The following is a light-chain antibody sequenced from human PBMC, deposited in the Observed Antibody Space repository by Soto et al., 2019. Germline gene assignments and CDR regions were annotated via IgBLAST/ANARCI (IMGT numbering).Light chain of an antibody. CDR1: SSDVGGYKY. Sequence: QSVLTQPASVSGSPGQSITISCTGTSSDVGGYKYVSWYQQHPDKAPKLIIFEVSNRPSGISSRFSGSESGNTASLTISGLQAEDEADYYCASYTSSSTSVIFGRGTKLTVL. CDR3: ASYTSSSTSVI. V-gene: IGLV2-14*01. J-gene: IGLJ2*01. CDR2: EVS.